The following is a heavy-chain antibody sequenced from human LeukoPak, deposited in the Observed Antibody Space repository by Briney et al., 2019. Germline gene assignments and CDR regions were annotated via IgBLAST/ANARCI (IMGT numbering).Heavy chain of an antibody. CDR2: IIPIFGTA. Sequence: ASGNVSRKASGGSFTIYAISWVRQAPGQGLEWMGGIIPIFGTANSAQKLQGSVTINADESPSTAYMELSSLRSEDTAVYYCARDSGGANIFDYWGQGTLVTVSS. V-gene: IGHV1-69*01. D-gene: IGHD3-10*01. J-gene: IGHJ4*02. CDR1: GGSFTIYA. CDR3: ARDSGGANIFDY.